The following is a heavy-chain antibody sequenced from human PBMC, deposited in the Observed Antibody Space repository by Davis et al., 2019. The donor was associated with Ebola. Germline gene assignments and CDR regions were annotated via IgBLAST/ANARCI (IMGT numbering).Heavy chain of an antibody. CDR2: INYAGTST. D-gene: IGHD6-19*01. CDR3: VRDGWASLFDY. Sequence: GESLKISCEASGFSISNIDMNWVRQAPGKGLEYVSNINYAGTSTSYADSVKGRFSVSRDNSKNTLYLEMNSLRVEDTAVYYCVRDGWASLFDYWGQGTLVTVSS. CDR1: GFSISNID. V-gene: IGHV3-23*01. J-gene: IGHJ4*02.